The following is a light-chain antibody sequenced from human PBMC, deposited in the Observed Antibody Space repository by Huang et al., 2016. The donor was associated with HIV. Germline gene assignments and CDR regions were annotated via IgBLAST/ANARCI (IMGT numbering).Light chain of an antibody. Sequence: EIVLTQSPATLSLSPGERATLSCRPSQSVSSYLAWYQQKPGQAPRLLIYETANRATGIPARFSGSGSGTDFTLTISSLEPEDFAVYYCQQRSNSPWTFGQGTKVEIK. CDR2: ETA. J-gene: IGKJ1*01. CDR3: QQRSNSPWT. CDR1: QSVSSY. V-gene: IGKV3-11*01.